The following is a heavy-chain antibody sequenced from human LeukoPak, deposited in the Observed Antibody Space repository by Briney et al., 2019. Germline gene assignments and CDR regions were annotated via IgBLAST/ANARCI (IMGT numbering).Heavy chain of an antibody. J-gene: IGHJ3*02. D-gene: IGHD3-22*01. CDR1: GYTFTSYY. Sequence: ASVKVSCKASGYTFTSYYMHWVRQAPGQGLEWMGIINPSGGSTSYAQKFQGRVTMTRDTSTSTVYMELSSLRSEDTAVYYCGREPYYYDSSGTHAFDIWGQGTMVTVS. CDR2: INPSGGST. V-gene: IGHV1-46*03. CDR3: GREPYYYDSSGTHAFDI.